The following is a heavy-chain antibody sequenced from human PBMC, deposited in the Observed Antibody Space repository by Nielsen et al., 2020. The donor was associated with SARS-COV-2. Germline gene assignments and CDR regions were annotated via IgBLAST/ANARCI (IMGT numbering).Heavy chain of an antibody. CDR3: ARDRRGSGWSNYYYYGMDV. V-gene: IGHV4-4*02. Sequence: SETLSLTCAVSGGSVSSNDWWTWVRPSPGKGLGWIGEVSHSGRTNYSPSLKSRVTLSMDKSRRQFSLKVRSVTAADTAVYYCARDRRGSGWSNYYYYGMDVWGQGTTVTVSS. CDR2: VSHSGRT. D-gene: IGHD6-19*01. CDR1: GGSVSSNDW. J-gene: IGHJ6*02.